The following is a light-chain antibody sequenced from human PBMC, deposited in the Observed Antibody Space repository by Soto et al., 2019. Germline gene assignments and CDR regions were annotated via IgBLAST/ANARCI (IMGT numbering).Light chain of an antibody. Sequence: QSALTQPPSASGSPGQSVTISCTGTSSDVGGYNYVSWYQQHPGKAPKLMIYEVSKRPSGVPDRFSGSKSGNTASLTVSGLQAEDEADYYCSSYAGIQRVFGGGTQLTVL. J-gene: IGLJ3*02. CDR2: EVS. CDR1: SSDVGGYNY. CDR3: SSYAGIQRV. V-gene: IGLV2-8*01.